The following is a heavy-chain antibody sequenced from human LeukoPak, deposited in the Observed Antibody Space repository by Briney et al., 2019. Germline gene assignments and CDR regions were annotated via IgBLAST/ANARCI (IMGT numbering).Heavy chain of an antibody. CDR3: ARSPVLYHFDY. J-gene: IGHJ4*02. CDR2: INHSGST. D-gene: IGHD5/OR15-5a*01. CDR1: GGSFSGYY. Sequence: SETLSLTCAVYGGSFSGYYWSWIRQPPGKGLEWIGEINHSGSTNYNPSLKSRVTISVDTSKNQFSLELSSVTAADTAVYYCARSPVLYHFDYWGQGTLVTVSS. V-gene: IGHV4-34*01.